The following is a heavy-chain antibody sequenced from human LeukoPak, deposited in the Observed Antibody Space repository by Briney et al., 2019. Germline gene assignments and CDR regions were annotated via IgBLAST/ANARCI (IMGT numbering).Heavy chain of an antibody. CDR3: AREYGVYDY. Sequence: SETLSLTCTVSGGSISSYYWSWIRQPPGKGLEWIGYTYYSGSTNYNPSLKSRVTISVDTSKNQFSLKLSSVTAADTAVYYCAREYGVYDYWGQGTLVTVSS. J-gene: IGHJ4*02. CDR2: TYYSGST. CDR1: GGSISSYY. V-gene: IGHV4-59*01. D-gene: IGHD4-17*01.